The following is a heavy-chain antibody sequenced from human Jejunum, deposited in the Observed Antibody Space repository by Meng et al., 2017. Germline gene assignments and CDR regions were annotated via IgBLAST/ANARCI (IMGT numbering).Heavy chain of an antibody. V-gene: IGHV3-15*01. CDR2: IVSGGTT. D-gene: IGHD3-16*01. CDR1: GLTFSHAW. J-gene: IGHJ4*01. CDR3: SWGANFWGKFDR. Sequence: GESLKISCVVSGLTFSHAWMYWVRQAPGKGLEWVGRIVSGGTTDYAGPVKGRFSISRDDSRNTVYLELNSLTVEDTAVYYCSWGANFWGKFDRWGHGKLVNGAS.